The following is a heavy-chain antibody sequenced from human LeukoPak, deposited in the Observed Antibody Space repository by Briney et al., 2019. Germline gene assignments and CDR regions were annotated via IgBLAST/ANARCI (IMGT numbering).Heavy chain of an antibody. V-gene: IGHV2-5*02. J-gene: IGHJ4*02. CDR1: GFSLSTSGVG. Sequence: SGPTLVNPTQTLTLTCTFSGFSLSTSGVGVGWIRQPPGKALEWLALIYWDDDKRYSPSLKSRLTITKDTSKNQVVLTMTNMDPVDTATYYCAHRPSYVPYYYDSSGPFDYWGQGTLVTVSS. CDR3: AHRPSYVPYYYDSSGPFDY. CDR2: IYWDDDK. D-gene: IGHD3-22*01.